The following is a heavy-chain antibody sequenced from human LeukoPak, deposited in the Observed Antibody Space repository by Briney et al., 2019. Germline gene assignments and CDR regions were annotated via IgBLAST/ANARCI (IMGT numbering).Heavy chain of an antibody. V-gene: IGHV1-2*02. J-gene: IGHJ5*02. CDR1: GYTFTGYY. Sequence: ASVMVSCKASGYTFTGYYMHWVRQAPGQGLEWMGWINPNSGGTNYAQKFQGRVTMTRDTSISTAYMELSRLRSDDTAVYYCAREMVVVPAAIDWFDPWGQGTLVTVSS. CDR3: AREMVVVPAAIDWFDP. CDR2: INPNSGGT. D-gene: IGHD2-2*02.